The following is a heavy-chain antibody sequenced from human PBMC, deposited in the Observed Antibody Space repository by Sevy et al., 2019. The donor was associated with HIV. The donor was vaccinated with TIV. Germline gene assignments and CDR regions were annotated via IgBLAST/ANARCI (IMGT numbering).Heavy chain of an antibody. J-gene: IGHJ4*02. CDR1: GGSISTYY. D-gene: IGHD1-26*01. Sequence: SETLSLTCTVSGGSISTYYWSWIRQPPGKGLEWIGEISYTGTTNYNPSLQSRVTLSVDTSRNQFSLTLSSVTAADTAFYYCARLGTRGSYPIWGQGTLVTVSS. V-gene: IGHV4-59*12. CDR3: ARLGTRGSYPI. CDR2: ISYTGTT.